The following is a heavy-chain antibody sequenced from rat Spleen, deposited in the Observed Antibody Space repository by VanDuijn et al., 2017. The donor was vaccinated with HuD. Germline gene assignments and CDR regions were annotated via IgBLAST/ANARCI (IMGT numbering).Heavy chain of an antibody. CDR1: GFTFNYYW. Sequence: EVQLVESGGGLVQPGRSLKLSCITSGFTFNYYWMTWIRQAPGKGLEWVASITNAAGKVYYPDSMKGRFTISRDTAQNILYLQMNGLRSEETATYYCAKDRDYGPDYWGQGVMVTVSS. J-gene: IGHJ2*01. CDR2: ITNAAGKV. CDR3: AKDRDYGPDY. D-gene: IGHD1-11*01. V-gene: IGHV5-31*01.